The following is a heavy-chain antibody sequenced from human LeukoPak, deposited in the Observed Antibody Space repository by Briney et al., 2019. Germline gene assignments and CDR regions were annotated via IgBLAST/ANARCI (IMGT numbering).Heavy chain of an antibody. Sequence: PSETLSLTCTVSGGSISSYYWSWIRQPPGKGLEWIGYIYYSGSTNYNPSLKSRVTISIDTSENQFSLRLSSVAAADTAVYYCATRAYYFDSSTYYFEGWGQGTLVTVSS. J-gene: IGHJ4*02. CDR1: GGSISSYY. CDR3: ATRAYYFDSSTYYFEG. V-gene: IGHV4-59*12. D-gene: IGHD3-22*01. CDR2: IYYSGST.